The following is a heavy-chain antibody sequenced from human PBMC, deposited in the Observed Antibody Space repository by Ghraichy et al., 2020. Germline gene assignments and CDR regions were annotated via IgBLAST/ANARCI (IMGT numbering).Heavy chain of an antibody. Sequence: SETLSLTCTVSGGSISSYYWSWIRQPPGKGLEWIGYIYYSGSTNYNPSLKSRVTISVDTSKNQFSLKLSSVTAADTAVYYCARDRGGYDYVWGRPYNWFDPWGQGTLVTVSS. CDR3: ARDRGGYDYVWGRPYNWFDP. V-gene: IGHV4-59*01. J-gene: IGHJ5*02. D-gene: IGHD3-16*01. CDR2: IYYSGST. CDR1: GGSISSYY.